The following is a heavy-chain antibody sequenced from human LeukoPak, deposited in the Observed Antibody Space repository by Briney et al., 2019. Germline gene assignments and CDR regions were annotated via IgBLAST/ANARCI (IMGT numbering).Heavy chain of an antibody. CDR2: INHSGST. CDR1: DGSFSGYY. Sequence: SETLSLTCAVYDGSFSGYYWSWIRQPPGKGLEWIGEINHSGSTNYNPSLKSRVTISVDTSKNQFSLKLRSVTAADTAVYYCARARIPRSWYFDPWGRGTLVTVSS. D-gene: IGHD2-2*02. CDR3: ARARIPRSWYFDP. J-gene: IGHJ2*01. V-gene: IGHV4-34*01.